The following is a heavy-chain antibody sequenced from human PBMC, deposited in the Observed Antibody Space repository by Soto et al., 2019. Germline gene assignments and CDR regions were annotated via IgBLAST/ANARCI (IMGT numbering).Heavy chain of an antibody. J-gene: IGHJ4*02. CDR2: INPSGGST. Sequence: ASVKVSCKASGYTFTSYYMPWVRQAPGQGFEWLGIINPSGGSTSYAQKFQGRVSMTRDTSTSTVYMELSSLRSEDTAVYYCASLEYSSSAGVTWGQGTLVTVSS. CDR3: ASLEYSSSAGVT. V-gene: IGHV1-46*01. D-gene: IGHD6-6*01. CDR1: GYTFTSYY.